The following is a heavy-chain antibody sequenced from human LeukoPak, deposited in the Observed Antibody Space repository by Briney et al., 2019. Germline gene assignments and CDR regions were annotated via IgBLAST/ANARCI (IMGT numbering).Heavy chain of an antibody. Sequence: SVKASCKASGGTFSSYAISWVRQAPGQGLEWMGRIIPILGIANYAQKFQGRVTITADKSTSTAYMALSSLRSEDTAVYYCARGLDCGGDCYYFDYWGQGTLVTVSS. J-gene: IGHJ4*02. CDR1: GGTFSSYA. CDR3: ARGLDCGGDCYYFDY. D-gene: IGHD2-21*02. V-gene: IGHV1-69*04. CDR2: IIPILGIA.